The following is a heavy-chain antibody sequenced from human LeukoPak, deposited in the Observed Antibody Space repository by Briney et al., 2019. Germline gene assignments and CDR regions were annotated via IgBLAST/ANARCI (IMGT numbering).Heavy chain of an antibody. CDR2: IYYSGST. D-gene: IGHD6-19*01. Sequence: SETLSLTCTVSGASVGSAGYHWSWIRQPPGKGLEWIGYIYYSGSTNYNPSLKSRVTISVDTSKNQFSLKLSSVTAADTAVYYCARGEAVAGIIDYWGQGTLVTVSS. CDR3: ARGEAVAGIIDY. V-gene: IGHV4-61*08. CDR1: GASVGSAGYH. J-gene: IGHJ4*02.